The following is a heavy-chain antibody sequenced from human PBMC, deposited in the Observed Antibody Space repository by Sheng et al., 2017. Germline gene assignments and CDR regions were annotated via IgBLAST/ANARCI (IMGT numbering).Heavy chain of an antibody. Sequence: QVQLVQSGAEVKKPGSSVKVSCKASGGTFSSYTISWVRQAPGQGLEWMGRIIPILGIANYAQKFQGRVTITADKSTSTAYMELSSLRSEDTAVYYCAREEGPFNIVVVPAAIWFDPWGQGTLVTVSS. CDR3: AREEGPFNIVVVPAAIWFDP. CDR1: GGTFSSYT. D-gene: IGHD2-2*01. J-gene: IGHJ5*02. V-gene: IGHV1-69*08. CDR2: IIPILGIA.